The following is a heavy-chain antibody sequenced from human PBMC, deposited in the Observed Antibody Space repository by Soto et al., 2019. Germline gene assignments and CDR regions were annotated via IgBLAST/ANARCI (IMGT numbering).Heavy chain of an antibody. CDR2: IYYSGST. CDR1: GGSISSGGYY. CDR3: ARASPDTFGVSSHQVDY. V-gene: IGHV4-31*03. D-gene: IGHD3-10*01. J-gene: IGHJ4*02. Sequence: QVQLQESGPGLVKPSQTLSLTCTVSGGSISSGGYYWSWIRQHPGKGLEWIGYIYYSGSTYYNPSLTSRVTISVDTSKNQFSLKLSSVTAADTAVYYCARASPDTFGVSSHQVDYWGQGTLVTVSS.